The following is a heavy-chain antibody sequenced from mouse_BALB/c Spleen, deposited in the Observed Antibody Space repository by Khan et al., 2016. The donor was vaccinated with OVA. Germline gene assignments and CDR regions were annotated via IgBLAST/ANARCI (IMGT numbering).Heavy chain of an antibody. CDR2: INTYTGEP. Sequence: QIQLVQSGPELKKPGETVKISCKASGYTFRNNGMNWVKQAPGKGLKWMGWINTYTGEPTYADDFKGRFAFSLETSASTAYLQINNLKNEDTATYFFARPPYFSYTLDHWGQGTSVTVSS. CDR1: GYTFRNNG. V-gene: IGHV9-3-1*01. D-gene: IGHD2-10*01. CDR3: ARPPYFSYTLDH. J-gene: IGHJ4*01.